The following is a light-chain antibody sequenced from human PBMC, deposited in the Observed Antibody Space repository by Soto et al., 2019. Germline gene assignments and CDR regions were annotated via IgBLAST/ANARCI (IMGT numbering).Light chain of an antibody. CDR1: SSDVDTYNY. CDR2: DVS. V-gene: IGLV2-14*01. CDR3: SSYTSSNTLGV. J-gene: IGLJ2*01. Sequence: QSALTQPASVSGSPGQSITISCTGTSSDVDTYNYVSWYQQYPGKAPKLMIHDVSNRPSGVSNRFSGSKSGNTASLTISGLQAEAEADYYCSSYTSSNTLGVFGGGTKLTVL.